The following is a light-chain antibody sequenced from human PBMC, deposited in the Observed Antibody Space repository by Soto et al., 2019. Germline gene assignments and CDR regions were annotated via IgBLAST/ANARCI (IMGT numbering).Light chain of an antibody. CDR2: DVS. Sequence: QSVLTQPASVSGSPGQSITISCTGTSSDLDGYNYVSWYQYHPGKAPKLMIYDVSNRPSGVPDRFSGSKSGNAASLTISGLQAEDEADYYCSSFTTSHTYIFGTGTKVTVL. V-gene: IGLV2-14*01. J-gene: IGLJ1*01. CDR3: SSFTTSHTYI. CDR1: SSDLDGYNY.